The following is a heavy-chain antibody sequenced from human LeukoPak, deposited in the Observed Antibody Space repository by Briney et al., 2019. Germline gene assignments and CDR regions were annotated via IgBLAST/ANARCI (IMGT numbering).Heavy chain of an antibody. Sequence: GGSLRLSCAASGFTFSSYSMNWVRQAPGKGLGWVSSISSSSSYIYYADSVKGRFTISRDNAKNSLYLQMNSLRAEDTAVYYCAREDLWFGESLAFDIWGQGTMVTVSS. J-gene: IGHJ3*02. D-gene: IGHD3-10*01. CDR2: ISSSSSYI. V-gene: IGHV3-21*01. CDR3: AREDLWFGESLAFDI. CDR1: GFTFSSYS.